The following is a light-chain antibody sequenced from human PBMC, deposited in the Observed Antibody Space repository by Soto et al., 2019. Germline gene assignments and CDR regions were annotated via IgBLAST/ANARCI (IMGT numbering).Light chain of an antibody. J-gene: IGKJ1*01. CDR2: GAS. CDR1: QSVSSTY. V-gene: IGKV3-20*01. CDR3: QHFVNSLTWT. Sequence: EIVLTQCPGTLSLSAGERATLSCRASQSVSSTYLIWYQQKPGQAPRLLIYGASSRATGVPDRFSGGGCGTDFTLTISRLETEDFAVYYCQHFVNSLTWTFGQGTKVDIK.